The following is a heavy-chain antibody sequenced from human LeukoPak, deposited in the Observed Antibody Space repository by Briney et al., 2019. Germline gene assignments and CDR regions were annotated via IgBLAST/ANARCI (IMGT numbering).Heavy chain of an antibody. V-gene: IGHV3-21*01. Sequence: GGSLRLPCAPSGFTYSSQRMNWPPQAPGKGLEGVSSFSNSSNYIYYADSMKGRFTISRDNAKNSLYLQMNSLRAEDTAVYYCARDGLRYSSSWYPYYYYGMDVWGQGTTVTVSS. CDR2: FSNSSNYI. D-gene: IGHD6-13*01. J-gene: IGHJ6*02. CDR1: GFTYSSQR. CDR3: ARDGLRYSSSWYPYYYYGMDV.